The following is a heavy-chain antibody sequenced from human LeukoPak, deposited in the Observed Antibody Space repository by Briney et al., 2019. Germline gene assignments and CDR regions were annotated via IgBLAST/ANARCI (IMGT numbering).Heavy chain of an antibody. Sequence: PSETLSLTCTVSGGSISSSSYYWGWIRQPPGKGLEWIGSIYYSGSTYYNPSLKSRVTISVDTSKNQFSLKLSSVTAADTAVYYCARYYSGYNDYWGQGTLVTVSS. CDR1: GGSISSSSYY. CDR2: IYYSGST. D-gene: IGHD5-12*01. V-gene: IGHV4-39*07. J-gene: IGHJ4*02. CDR3: ARYYSGYNDY.